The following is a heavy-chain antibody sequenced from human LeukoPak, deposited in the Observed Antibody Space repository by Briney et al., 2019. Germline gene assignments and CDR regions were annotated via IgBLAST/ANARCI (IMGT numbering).Heavy chain of an antibody. D-gene: IGHD3-10*01. J-gene: IGHJ4*02. V-gene: IGHV3-7*01. Sequence: GGSLRLSCAASGFSFTTYWMSWVRQAPGRGLEWVANIKQDGTEKYYVDSVKGRFTISRDNAKNSLYLQMNSLRVEDTAVYYCAKVAKYYYGSETYYFFEHWGQGTPVTASS. CDR3: AKVAKYYYGSETYYFFEH. CDR1: GFSFTTYW. CDR2: IKQDGTEK.